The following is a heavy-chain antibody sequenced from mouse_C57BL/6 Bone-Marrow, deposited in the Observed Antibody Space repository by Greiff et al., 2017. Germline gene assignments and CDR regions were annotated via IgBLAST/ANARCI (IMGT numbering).Heavy chain of an antibody. Sequence: VQLKESGPVLVKPGASVTMSCKASGYTFTDYYMNWVKQSHGKSLEWIGVINPYNCGTSYNQKFKGKATLTVDKSSSTAYMELNSLTSEDSAVYYCARRGDYWGQGTSVTVSS. CDR1: GYTFTDYY. CDR3: ARRGDY. V-gene: IGHV1-19*01. CDR2: INPYNCGT. J-gene: IGHJ4*01.